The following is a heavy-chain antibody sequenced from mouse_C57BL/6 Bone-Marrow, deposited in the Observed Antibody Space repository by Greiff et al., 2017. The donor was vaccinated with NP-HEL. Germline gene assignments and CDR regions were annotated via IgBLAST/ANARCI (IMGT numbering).Heavy chain of an antibody. CDR1: GYTFTEYT. CDR3: ARHEEGIYYGDDVYYFDY. D-gene: IGHD2-2*01. V-gene: IGHV1-62-2*01. J-gene: IGHJ2*01. Sequence: QVPLQQSGAELVKPGASVKLSRKASGYTFTEYTIHWVKQRSGQGLAWIGWFYPGSGSIKYNEKFKDTATLTADKSSSTVYMELSRLTSEDSAVDFCARHEEGIYYGDDVYYFDYWGQGTTLTVSS. CDR2: FYPGSGSI.